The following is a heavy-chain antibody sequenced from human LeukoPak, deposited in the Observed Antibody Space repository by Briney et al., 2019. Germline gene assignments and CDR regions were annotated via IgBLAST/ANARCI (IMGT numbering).Heavy chain of an antibody. V-gene: IGHV3-21*01. CDR2: ISSSSYI. CDR1: GFTFSSYS. J-gene: IGHJ4*02. Sequence: GGSLRLSCAASGFTFSSYSMNWVRQAPGKGLEWVSSISSSSYIYYADSVKGRFTISRDNAKNSLYLQMNSLRAEDTAMYYCAREVQWLGNYFDYWGQGTLVTVSS. CDR3: AREVQWLGNYFDY. D-gene: IGHD6-19*01.